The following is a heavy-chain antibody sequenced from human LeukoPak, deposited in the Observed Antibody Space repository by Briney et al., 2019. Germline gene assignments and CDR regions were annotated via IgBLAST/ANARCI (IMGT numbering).Heavy chain of an antibody. D-gene: IGHD6-6*01. CDR1: GFTFSSYA. J-gene: IGHJ4*02. CDR2: ISGSGGST. V-gene: IGHV3-23*01. Sequence: GGSLRLSCTASGFTFSSYAMSWVRQAPGKGLEWVSGISGSGGSTYYADSVKGRFTISRDNSKNTLYLQMNSLRAEDTAVYYCAKGAGIAARRMSFESWAQGTLVTVSS. CDR3: AKGAGIAARRMSFES.